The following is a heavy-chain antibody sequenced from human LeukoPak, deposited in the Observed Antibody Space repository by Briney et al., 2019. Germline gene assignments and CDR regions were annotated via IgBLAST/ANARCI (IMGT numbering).Heavy chain of an antibody. Sequence: SETLSLTCTVSGGSISSYYWSWIRQPPGKGLEWIGYIYYSGSTNYNPSLKSRVTISVDTSKNQFSPKLSSVTAADTAVYYCAGRVTGYCSSTSCYYYYGMDVWGQGTTVTVSS. J-gene: IGHJ6*02. CDR3: AGRVTGYCSSTSCYYYYGMDV. V-gene: IGHV4-59*01. D-gene: IGHD2-2*01. CDR1: GGSISSYY. CDR2: IYYSGST.